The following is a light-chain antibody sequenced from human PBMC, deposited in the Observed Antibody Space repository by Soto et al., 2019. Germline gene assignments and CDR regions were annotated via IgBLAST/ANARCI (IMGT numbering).Light chain of an antibody. Sequence: SYELTQSPSVSVAPGQTARITCGGTNIGSKSVHWYQQKPGQAPVLVVYDDSDRPSGIPERFSGSNSGNTATLTINRVEAGDEADYYCQVWDSSSDLVVFGGGTKLTVL. CDR3: QVWDSSSDLVV. J-gene: IGLJ3*02. CDR2: DDS. CDR1: NIGSKS. V-gene: IGLV3-21*02.